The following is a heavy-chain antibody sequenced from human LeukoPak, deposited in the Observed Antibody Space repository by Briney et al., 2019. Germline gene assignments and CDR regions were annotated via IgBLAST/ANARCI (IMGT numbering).Heavy chain of an antibody. V-gene: IGHV4-59*01. CDR1: GGSISSYY. CDR2: IYYSGST. D-gene: IGHD3-10*01. Sequence: SETLSLTCTVSGGSISSYYWSWIRQPPGKGLVWRGYIYYSGSTNYNPSLKSRVTISVDPSKNQFSLKLSSVTAADTAVYYWARDSYSYDSGRYYSAPSDAFDIWGQGTMVTVSS. CDR3: ARDSYSYDSGRYYSAPSDAFDI. J-gene: IGHJ3*02.